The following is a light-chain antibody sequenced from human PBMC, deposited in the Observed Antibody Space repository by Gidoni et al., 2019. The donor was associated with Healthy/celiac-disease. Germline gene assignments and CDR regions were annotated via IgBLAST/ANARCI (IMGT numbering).Light chain of an antibody. J-gene: IGKJ5*01. CDR1: QGISSW. Sequence: DIQMTQSPSSVSASVGDRVTITCRASQGISSWLDWYQQKPWKAPKLLIYAASSLQSGVPSRFSGSGSGTDFTLTISSLQLEDFATYYCQQANSFPITFGQGTRLEIK. CDR3: QQANSFPIT. V-gene: IGKV1-12*01. CDR2: AAS.